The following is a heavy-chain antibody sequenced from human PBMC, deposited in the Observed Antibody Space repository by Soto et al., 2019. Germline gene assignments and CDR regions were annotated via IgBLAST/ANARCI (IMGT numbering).Heavy chain of an antibody. J-gene: IGHJ4*02. V-gene: IGHV2-5*02. CDR1: GFSLSTSGVG. CDR3: AHSSSRWPLGY. CDR2: IYWDDDK. Sequence: QITLKESGPTLVKPTQTLTLTCTFSGFSLSTSGVGVVWIRQPPRKALEWLALIYWDDDKRFSPSLTSRLTITKDTSQNQVVLTVSKMVPVDTVTYYCAHSSSRWPLGYWGQGTLVSV. D-gene: IGHD1-26*01.